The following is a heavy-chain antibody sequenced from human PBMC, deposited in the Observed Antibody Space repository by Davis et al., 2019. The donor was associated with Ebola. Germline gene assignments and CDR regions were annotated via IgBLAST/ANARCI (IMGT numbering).Heavy chain of an antibody. J-gene: IGHJ4*02. CDR1: GFTVSSNY. Sequence: GESLKISCAASGFTVSSNYMSWVRQAPGKGLEWVSVIYSGGSTYYADSVKGRFTISRDNSKNTLYLQMNSLRAEDTAVYYCARGYSLNYWGQGTLVAVSS. CDR3: ARGYSLNY. CDR2: IYSGGST. V-gene: IGHV3-53*01. D-gene: IGHD6-13*01.